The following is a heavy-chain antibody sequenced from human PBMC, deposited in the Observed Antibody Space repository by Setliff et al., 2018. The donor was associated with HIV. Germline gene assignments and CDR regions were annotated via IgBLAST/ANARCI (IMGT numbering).Heavy chain of an antibody. Sequence: PSETLSLTCTVSGGSISSNSYYWGWIRQPPGKGLEWIGSFYHSGSTYYNPSLKSRVTISVDTSKNQFSLKLSSVTAADTAVYYCARAPITIFGVIIIPVYFDYWGQGTLVTVSS. CDR2: FYHSGST. V-gene: IGHV4-39*07. CDR3: ARAPITIFGVIIIPVYFDY. D-gene: IGHD3-3*01. J-gene: IGHJ4*02. CDR1: GGSISSNSYY.